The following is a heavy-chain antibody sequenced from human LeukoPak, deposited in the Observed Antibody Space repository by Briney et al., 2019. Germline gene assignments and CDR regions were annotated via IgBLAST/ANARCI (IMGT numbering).Heavy chain of an antibody. CDR1: GGSISSYY. CDR2: IYYSGST. J-gene: IGHJ3*02. D-gene: IGHD3-22*01. Sequence: SETLSLTCTVSGGSISSYYWSWIRQPPGKGLEWIGYIYYSGSTNYNPSLKSRVTISVDTSKNQFSLKLSSVTAADTAVFYCASLTTADAFDIWGQGAMVTVSS. V-gene: IGHV4-59*01. CDR3: ASLTTADAFDI.